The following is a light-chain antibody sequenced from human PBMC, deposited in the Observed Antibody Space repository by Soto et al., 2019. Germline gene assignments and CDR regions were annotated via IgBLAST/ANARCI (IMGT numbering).Light chain of an antibody. CDR2: GIS. CDR3: HSYDSSLSGSYV. J-gene: IGLJ1*01. Sequence: QSVLTQPPSGTGADGQVVTISYTGSSSNIGAGYDVHWYQQLPGTAPKLLIFGISNRPSGVPDRFSGSKSGTSASLAITGLQAEDEADYYCHSYDSSLSGSYVFGTGTKVTVL. CDR1: SSNIGAGYD. V-gene: IGLV1-40*01.